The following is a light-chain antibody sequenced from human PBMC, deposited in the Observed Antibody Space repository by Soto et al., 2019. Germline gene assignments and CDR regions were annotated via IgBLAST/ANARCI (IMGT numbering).Light chain of an antibody. CDR2: EGS. CDR3: CSYAGSSTLYV. CDR1: SSDVGSYNL. V-gene: IGLV2-23*01. Sequence: QSALTQPASVSGSPGQSITISCTGTSSDVGSYNLVSWYQQHPGKAPKLKIYEGSKRPSGVSTRFSGSKSGNTASLTISGLQAEDEADYYCCSYAGSSTLYVFGTGTKLTVL. J-gene: IGLJ1*01.